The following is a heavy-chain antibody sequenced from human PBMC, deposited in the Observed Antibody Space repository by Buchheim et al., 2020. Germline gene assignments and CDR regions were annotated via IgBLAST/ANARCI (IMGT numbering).Heavy chain of an antibody. Sequence: QVQLQESGPGLVKPSETLSLTCTVSGGSVNSGSYYWSWIRQPPGKGLEWIGYIYYSGSTNYHPSLKSRVTISVDKSKNQFSLKLSSVTAADTAVYYCARGGHYYDSSGYQDYWGQGTL. CDR3: ARGGHYYDSSGYQDY. J-gene: IGHJ4*02. CDR2: IYYSGST. CDR1: GGSVNSGSYY. D-gene: IGHD3-22*01. V-gene: IGHV4-61*01.